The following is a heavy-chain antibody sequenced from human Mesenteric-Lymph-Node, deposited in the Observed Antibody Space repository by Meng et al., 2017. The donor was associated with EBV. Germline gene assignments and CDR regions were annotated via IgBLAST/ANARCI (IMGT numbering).Heavy chain of an antibody. Sequence: QVRLVQSGAEVKKPGASVKVSCKASGYDFIDQFMHWVRQTPGQGLEWIGEIYHAGRTNYNPSLKSRVTLSVDKSKNQFSLKLTSVTAADTAIYYCVRDRRGSDPSHFDSWGQGTLVTVSS. CDR3: VRDRRGSDPSHFDS. D-gene: IGHD2-15*01. CDR1: GYDFIDQF. CDR2: IYHAGRT. J-gene: IGHJ4*02. V-gene: IGHV4-4*02.